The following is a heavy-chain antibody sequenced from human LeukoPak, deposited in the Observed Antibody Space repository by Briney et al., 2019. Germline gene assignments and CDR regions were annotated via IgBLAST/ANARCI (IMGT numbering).Heavy chain of an antibody. Sequence: GGSLRLSCAASGFTFSSYAMSWVRQAPGKGLEWVSAISGSGGSTYYADSVKGRFTISRDNSKNTLYLQMNSLRAEDTAVYYCAKDPLPPVGATTFDYWGQGTLVTVSS. D-gene: IGHD1-26*01. CDR1: GFTFSSYA. V-gene: IGHV3-23*01. CDR3: AKDPLPPVGATTFDY. J-gene: IGHJ4*02. CDR2: ISGSGGST.